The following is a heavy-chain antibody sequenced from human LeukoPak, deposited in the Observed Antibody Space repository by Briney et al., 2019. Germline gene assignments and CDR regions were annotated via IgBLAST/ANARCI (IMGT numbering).Heavy chain of an antibody. CDR1: GFTFSSYG. CDR3: AKDFFSNYGSHFDF. D-gene: IGHD4-11*01. Sequence: PGGSLRLSCAASGFTFSSYGMHWVRQAPGKGLEWVAFIRYDGTDKNYADSVKGRFTISRDNSKNTLYLQMNSLRAEDTSIYYCAKDFFSNYGSHFDFWGQGTLVTVSS. J-gene: IGHJ4*02. CDR2: IRYDGTDK. V-gene: IGHV3-30*02.